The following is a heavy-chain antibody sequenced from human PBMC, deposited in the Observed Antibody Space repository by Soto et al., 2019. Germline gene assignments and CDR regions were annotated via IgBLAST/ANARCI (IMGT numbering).Heavy chain of an antibody. CDR3: ASKGQLVREN. Sequence: QVQLVQSGAEVKKPGSSVKVSCKASGGTFSSYPISWVRQAPGQGLEWMGRIIPILGIANYAQKFQGRVTITADKSTSTAYMELSSLRSEDTAVYYCASKGQLVRENWGQGTMVTVSS. D-gene: IGHD6-13*01. V-gene: IGHV1-69*02. J-gene: IGHJ3*01. CDR2: IIPILGIA. CDR1: GGTFSSYP.